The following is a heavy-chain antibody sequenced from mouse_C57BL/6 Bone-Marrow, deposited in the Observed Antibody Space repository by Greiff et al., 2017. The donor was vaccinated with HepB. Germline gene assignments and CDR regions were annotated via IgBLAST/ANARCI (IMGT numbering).Heavy chain of an antibody. V-gene: IGHV7-1*01. CDR1: GFTFSDFY. J-gene: IGHJ4*01. Sequence: EVKLVESGGGLVQSGRSLRLSCATSGFTFSDFYMEWVRQAPGKGLEWIAASRNKANDYTTEYSASVKGRFIVSRDTSQSILYLQMNALRTEDTALYYCARDENGYDAGAMDYWGQGTSVTVSS. CDR3: ARDENGYDAGAMDY. CDR2: SRNKANDYTT. D-gene: IGHD2-2*01.